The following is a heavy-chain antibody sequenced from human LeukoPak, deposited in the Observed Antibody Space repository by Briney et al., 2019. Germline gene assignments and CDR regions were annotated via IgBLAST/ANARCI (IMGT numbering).Heavy chain of an antibody. V-gene: IGHV1-69*05. D-gene: IGHD4-17*01. CDR2: IIPIFGTA. CDR1: GGTFSSYA. CDR3: ARDRRRVDYGDYWRRADAFDI. Sequence: TSVKVSCKASGGTFSSYAISWVRQAPGQGLEWMGGIIPIFGTANYAQKFQGRVTITTDESTSTAYMELSSLRSEDTAVYYCARDRRRVDYGDYWRRADAFDIWGQGTMVTVSS. J-gene: IGHJ3*02.